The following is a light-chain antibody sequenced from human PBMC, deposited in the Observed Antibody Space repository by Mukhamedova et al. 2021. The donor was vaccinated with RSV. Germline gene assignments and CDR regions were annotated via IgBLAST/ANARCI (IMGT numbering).Light chain of an antibody. CDR2: GAS. J-gene: IGKJ4*01. Sequence: WYQRRVHGRGPKLLIYGASSLQSGVPSRFSGSGSGTDFILTISSLQSEDVATYFCQHYNNIPHTFGGGTKVEI. CDR3: QHYNNIPHT. V-gene: IGKV1-27*01.